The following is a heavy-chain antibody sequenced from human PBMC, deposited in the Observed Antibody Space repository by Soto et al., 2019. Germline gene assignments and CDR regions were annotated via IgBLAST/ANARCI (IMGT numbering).Heavy chain of an antibody. CDR2: INHSGSA. V-gene: IGHV4-34*01. D-gene: IGHD3-10*01. CDR3: AKGPQTGYYDSGNVYSSVP. CDR1: GGSFHVYY. J-gene: IGHJ5*02. Sequence: SETLSLTCAVYGGSFHVYYWSLIRQPPGEGLEWIGEINHSGSANYNPTFKSRVFISVDMSKNQMSLQLTSVSAADTAVYYCAKGPQTGYYDSGNVYSSVPWGQGTVVTVSS.